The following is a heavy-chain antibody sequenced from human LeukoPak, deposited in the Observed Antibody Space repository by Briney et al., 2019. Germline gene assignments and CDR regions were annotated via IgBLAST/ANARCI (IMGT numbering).Heavy chain of an antibody. CDR3: ARHWTSYYYDSSGYLESKY. V-gene: IGHV3-48*03. D-gene: IGHD3-22*01. Sequence: PGGSLRLSCAASGFTFSSYEMNWVRQAPGKGLEWVSYISSSGSTIYYADSVKGRFTISRDNAKNSLYLQMNSLRAEDTAVYYCARHWTSYYYDSSGYLESKYWGQGTLVTVSS. J-gene: IGHJ4*02. CDR1: GFTFSSYE. CDR2: ISSSGSTI.